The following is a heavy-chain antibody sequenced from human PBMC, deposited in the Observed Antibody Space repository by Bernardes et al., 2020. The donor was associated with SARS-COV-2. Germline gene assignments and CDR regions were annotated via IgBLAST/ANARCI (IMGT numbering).Heavy chain of an antibody. V-gene: IGHV1-8*01. CDR1: GYTFTAYD. J-gene: IGHJ6*04. Sequence: QESCKASGYTFTAYDISWVRQATGQGLEWMGWMTPNSGNTGYAQKFQGRVTMTRDTSISTAYMELSSLTSDDTAVYFCAIIMVGPTNYYYYYGMDVWGKGTTVTVSS. D-gene: IGHD1-26*01. CDR2: MTPNSGNT. CDR3: AIIMVGPTNYYYYYGMDV.